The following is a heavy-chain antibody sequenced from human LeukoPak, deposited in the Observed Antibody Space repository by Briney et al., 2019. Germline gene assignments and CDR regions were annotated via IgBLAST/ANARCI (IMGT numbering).Heavy chain of an antibody. CDR3: AKDLRFGELFEFDS. D-gene: IGHD3-10*01. CDR1: GFTFSSYA. CDR2: ISGSGGST. V-gene: IGHV3-23*01. J-gene: IGHJ4*02. Sequence: GGSLRISCAASGFTFSSYAMSCVRQAPGKGLEWVSPISGSGGSTYYADSVKGRFTISRDNSKNTLYLQMNSLRAEDTAVYYCAKDLRFGELFEFDSWGQGTLVTVTS.